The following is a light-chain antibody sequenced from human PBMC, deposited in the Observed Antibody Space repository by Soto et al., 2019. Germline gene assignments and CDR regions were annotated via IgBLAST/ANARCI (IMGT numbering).Light chain of an antibody. J-gene: IGKJ1*01. CDR2: GAS. Sequence: EIVLTQSPDTLSLSPGERATLSCRASQSVSSTYLSWYQQKPGQAPRLLIYGASSRATGIPDRFSGSGSGTDLTLTISRLEPEDFSVYFCQHYGSSRTFGQGDKVDSK. CDR3: QHYGSSRT. CDR1: QSVSSTY. V-gene: IGKV3-20*01.